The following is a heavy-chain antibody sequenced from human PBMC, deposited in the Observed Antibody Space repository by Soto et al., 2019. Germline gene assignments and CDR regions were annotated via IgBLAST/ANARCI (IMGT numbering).Heavy chain of an antibody. D-gene: IGHD2-21*02. CDR3: VKDHFGGDCYSDPYFDY. CDR2: IWFDGSKQ. V-gene: IGHV3-33*06. Sequence: QVQLVESGGGVVQPGRSLRLSCVASGFSFTTYGLHWVRQAPGKGLEWVAVIWFDGSKQYYADSAKGRFTISRDNSKNVAYMESNSMRVEDTAVFYSVKDHFGGDCYSDPYFDYWGQGTLVTVSS. CDR1: GFSFTTYG. J-gene: IGHJ4*02.